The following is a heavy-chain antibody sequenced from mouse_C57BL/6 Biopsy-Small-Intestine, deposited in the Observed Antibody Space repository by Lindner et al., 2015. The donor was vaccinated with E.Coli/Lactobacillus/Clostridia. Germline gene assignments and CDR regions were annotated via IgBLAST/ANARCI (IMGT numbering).Heavy chain of an antibody. J-gene: IGHJ4*01. CDR2: ISSGSSTI. CDR1: GFTFSDYG. Sequence: VQLQESGGGLVKPGGSLKLSCAASGFTFSDYGMHWVRQAPEKGLEWVAHISSGSSTIYYADIVKGRFTISRDNAKNTVFLQMTSLRSEDTAMYYCARPHYYAMDYWGQGTSVTVSS. V-gene: IGHV5-17*01. CDR3: ARPHYYAMDY.